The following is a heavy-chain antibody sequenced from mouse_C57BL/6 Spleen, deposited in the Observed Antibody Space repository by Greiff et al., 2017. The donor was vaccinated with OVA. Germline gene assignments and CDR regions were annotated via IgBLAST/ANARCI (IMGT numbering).Heavy chain of an antibody. CDR1: GFTFSSYA. V-gene: IGHV5-4*03. J-gene: IGHJ3*01. CDR3: ASPYDYQAWFAY. Sequence: EVKLVESGGGLVKPGGSLKLSCAASGFTFSSYAMSWVRQTPEKRLEWVATISDGGSYTYYPDNVKGRFTISRDNAKNNLYLQMSHLKSEDTAMYYCASPYDYQAWFAYWGQGTLVTVSA. CDR2: ISDGGSYT. D-gene: IGHD2-4*01.